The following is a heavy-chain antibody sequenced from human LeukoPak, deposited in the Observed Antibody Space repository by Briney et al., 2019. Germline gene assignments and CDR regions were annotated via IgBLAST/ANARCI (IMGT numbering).Heavy chain of an antibody. V-gene: IGHV4-59*01. CDR1: GGSISSYY. Sequence: SETLSVTCTVSGGSISSYYWSWIRQPPGKGLEWIGYIYYSGSTNYNHSLKSRVTISVDTSKNQFSLKLSSVTAADTAVYYCARVSWKPLSGDILTGYYKEPGYYFDYWGQGTLVTVSS. CDR3: ARVSWKPLSGDILTGYYKEPGYYFDY. D-gene: IGHD3-9*01. CDR2: IYYSGST. J-gene: IGHJ4*02.